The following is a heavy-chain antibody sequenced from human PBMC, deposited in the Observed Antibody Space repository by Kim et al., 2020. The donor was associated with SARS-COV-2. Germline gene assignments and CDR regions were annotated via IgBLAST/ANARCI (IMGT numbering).Heavy chain of an antibody. CDR2: ISSSGSTI. CDR3: ARDSIAAAGDYYYYGMDV. V-gene: IGHV3-11*04. J-gene: IGHJ6*02. Sequence: GGSLRLSCAASGFTFSDYYMSWIRQAPGKGLEWVSYISSSGSTIYYADSVKGRFTISRDNAKNSLYLQMNSLRAEDTAVYYCARDSIAAAGDYYYYGMDVWGQGTTVTVSS. CDR1: GFTFSDYY. D-gene: IGHD6-13*01.